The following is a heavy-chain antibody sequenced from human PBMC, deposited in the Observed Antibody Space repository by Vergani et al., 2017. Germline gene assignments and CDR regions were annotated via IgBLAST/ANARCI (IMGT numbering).Heavy chain of an antibody. CDR3: AKGLGDYDSSGPLDY. D-gene: IGHD3-22*01. CDR1: GFTFSSYG. J-gene: IGHJ4*02. Sequence: VQLVESGGGLVQPGRSLRLSCAASGFTFSSYGMHWVRQAPGKGLEWVAVISYDGSNKYYADSVKGRFTISRDNSKNTLYLQMNSLRAEDTAVYYCAKGLGDYDSSGPLDYWGQGTLVTVSS. CDR2: ISYDGSNK. V-gene: IGHV3-30*18.